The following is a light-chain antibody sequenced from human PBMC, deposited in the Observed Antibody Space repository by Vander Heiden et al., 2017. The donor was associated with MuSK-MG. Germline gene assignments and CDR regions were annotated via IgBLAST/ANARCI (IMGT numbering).Light chain of an antibody. Sequence: SSELTQVPAVSVAFGQTVRITCQGDSLRSYYASWYQQKPGQAPVLVIYGKNNRPSGIPDRFSGSSSGNTASLTITGAQAEDEADCYCNSRDSSGNLWVFGGGTKLTVL. CDR2: GKN. CDR3: NSRDSSGNLWV. V-gene: IGLV3-19*01. CDR1: SLRSYY. J-gene: IGLJ3*02.